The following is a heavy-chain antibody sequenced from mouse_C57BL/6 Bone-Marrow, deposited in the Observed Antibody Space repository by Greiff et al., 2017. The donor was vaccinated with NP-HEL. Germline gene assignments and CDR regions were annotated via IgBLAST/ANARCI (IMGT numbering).Heavy chain of an antibody. CDR2: ISSGSSTI. V-gene: IGHV5-17*01. D-gene: IGHD1-1*01. Sequence: EVKLVESGGGLVKPGGSLKLSCAASGFTFSDYGMHWVRQAPEKGLEWVAYISSGSSTIYYADTVKGRFTISRDNAKNTLFLQMTSLRSEDTAMYYCARTTVEGGAWFAYWGQGTLVTVSA. CDR3: ARTTVEGGAWFAY. CDR1: GFTFSDYG. J-gene: IGHJ3*01.